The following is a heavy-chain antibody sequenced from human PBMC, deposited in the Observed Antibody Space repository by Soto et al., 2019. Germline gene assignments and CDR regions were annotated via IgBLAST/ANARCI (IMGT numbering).Heavy chain of an antibody. Sequence: ASVKVSCKASGYTFTSYDINWVRQTTGQGLEWMGWMNPNSGNTGYAQKFQGRVTMTRNTSMSTAYMELSSLRSEDTAVYYCASGSGSYSIWFDPWGQGTLVTVSS. CDR2: MNPNSGNT. V-gene: IGHV1-8*01. D-gene: IGHD1-26*01. J-gene: IGHJ5*02. CDR3: ASGSGSYSIWFDP. CDR1: GYTFTSYD.